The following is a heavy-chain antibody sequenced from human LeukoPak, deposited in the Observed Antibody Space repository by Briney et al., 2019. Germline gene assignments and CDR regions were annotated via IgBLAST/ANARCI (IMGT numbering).Heavy chain of an antibody. CDR2: IKQDGSKK. Sequence: GGSLRLSCAAPGFTFSNAYMNWVRQAPGKGLEWVANIKQDGSKKSYVDSVKGRFTIPRDNAKNSLYLQMNSLRAEDTAIYYCTRVGYIDEGIDYWGQGTLVTVSS. V-gene: IGHV3-7*04. CDR1: GFTFSNAY. J-gene: IGHJ4*02. D-gene: IGHD5-24*01. CDR3: TRVGYIDEGIDY.